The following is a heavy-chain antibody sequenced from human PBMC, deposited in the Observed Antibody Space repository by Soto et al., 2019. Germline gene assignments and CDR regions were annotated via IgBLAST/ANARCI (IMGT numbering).Heavy chain of an antibody. Sequence: QVQLVESGGGVVQPGRSLRLSCAASGLTFSTYGMHWVRQSPGKGLEWVSYINWDGRIAMYADSVKGRFTISRDNTNNHLYLQMNSLRSDDTALYYCAKDEGAAVESPGDWGHGTLVTVSS. J-gene: IGHJ4*01. CDR1: GLTFSTYG. V-gene: IGHV3-NL1*01. CDR2: INWDGRIA. D-gene: IGHD6-13*01. CDR3: AKDEGAAVESPGD.